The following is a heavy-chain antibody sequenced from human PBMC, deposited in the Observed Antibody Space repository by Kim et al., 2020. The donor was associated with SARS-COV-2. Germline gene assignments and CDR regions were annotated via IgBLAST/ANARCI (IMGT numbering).Heavy chain of an antibody. Sequence: SETLSLTCTVSGGSISSSSYYWGWIRQPPGKGLEWIGSIYYSGSTYYNPSLKSRVTISVDTSKNQFSLKLSSVTAADTAVYYCASGSGWTPPYNWFDPWGQGTLVTVSS. D-gene: IGHD6-19*01. V-gene: IGHV4-39*01. CDR2: IYYSGST. CDR1: GGSISSSSYY. J-gene: IGHJ5*02. CDR3: ASGSGWTPPYNWFDP.